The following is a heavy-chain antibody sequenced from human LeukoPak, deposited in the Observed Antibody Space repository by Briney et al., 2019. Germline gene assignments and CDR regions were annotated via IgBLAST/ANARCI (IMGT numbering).Heavy chain of an antibody. CDR1: GGSISSYY. CDR2: IYTGGST. V-gene: IGHV4-4*07. CDR3: ARIDIVVVGGNDMDV. Sequence: PSETLSLTCTVSGGSISSYYWSWIRQAAGKGLEWIGRIYTGGSTNYNPSLKSRVTMSVDTSKNQFSLKLSSVTAADTAVYYCARIDIVVVGGNDMDVWGQGTTVTVSS. J-gene: IGHJ6*02. D-gene: IGHD2-15*01.